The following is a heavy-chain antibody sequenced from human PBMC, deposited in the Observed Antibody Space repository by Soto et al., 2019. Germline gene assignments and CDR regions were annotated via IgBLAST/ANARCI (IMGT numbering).Heavy chain of an antibody. CDR3: ARGRTPTSLVLRFLEWPPPLDPTYYYYGIDV. D-gene: IGHD3-3*01. CDR2: MNPNSGNT. CDR1: GYTFTSYD. J-gene: IGHJ6*02. V-gene: IGHV1-8*01. Sequence: ASVKVSCKASGYTFTSYDINWVRQATGQGLEWMGWMNPNSGNTGYAQKFQGRVTMTRNTSISTAYMELSSLRSEDTAVYYCARGRTPTSLVLRFLEWPPPLDPTYYYYGIDVWGQGTTVTVS.